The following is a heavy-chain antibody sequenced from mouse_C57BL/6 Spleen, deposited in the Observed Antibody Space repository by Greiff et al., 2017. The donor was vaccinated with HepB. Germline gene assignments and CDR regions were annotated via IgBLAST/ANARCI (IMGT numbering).Heavy chain of an antibody. CDR1: GYAFSSSW. CDR3: ARDITTVVGDY. D-gene: IGHD1-1*01. Sequence: QVQLKQSGPELVKPGASVKISCKASGYAFSSSWMNWVKQRPGKGLEWIGRIYPGDGDTNYNGKFKGKATLTADKSSSTAYMQLSSLTSEDSAVYFCARDITTVVGDYWGQGTTLTVSS. J-gene: IGHJ2*01. CDR2: IYPGDGDT. V-gene: IGHV1-82*01.